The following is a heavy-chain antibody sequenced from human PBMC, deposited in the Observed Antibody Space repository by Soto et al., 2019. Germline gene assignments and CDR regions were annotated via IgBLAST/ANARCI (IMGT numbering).Heavy chain of an antibody. Sequence: GGSLRLSCAASGFTFSDYAMHWVRQAPGKGLERVAVISYDGSNKYYADSVKGRFTISRDNSKNTLYLQMNSLRAEDTAVYYCTRDKGGDIDYWGQGSLVTVSS. V-gene: IGHV3-30-3*01. CDR2: ISYDGSNK. CDR3: TRDKGGDIDY. D-gene: IGHD3-16*01. J-gene: IGHJ4*02. CDR1: GFTFSDYA.